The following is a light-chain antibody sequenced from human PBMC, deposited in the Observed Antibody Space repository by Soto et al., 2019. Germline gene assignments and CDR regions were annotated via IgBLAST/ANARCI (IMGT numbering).Light chain of an antibody. V-gene: IGKV3-20*01. J-gene: IGKJ5*01. Sequence: EIVLTQSPGTLSLSPGERATLSCRASQSVSSSYLAWYQQKPGQAPRLLIYDASNRATGIPARFSGSGSGTDFTLTISSLEPEDLAVYYCQHYGRSLRTFGQGTRLEIK. CDR3: QHYGRSLRT. CDR2: DAS. CDR1: QSVSSSY.